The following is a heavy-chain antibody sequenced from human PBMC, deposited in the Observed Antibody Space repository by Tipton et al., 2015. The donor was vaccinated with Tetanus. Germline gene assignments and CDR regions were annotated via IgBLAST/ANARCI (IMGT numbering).Heavy chain of an antibody. CDR1: GYSFTSHW. D-gene: IGHD6-6*01. V-gene: IGHV5-51*01. CDR3: ARMYSTSSPFAP. CDR2: IFPDDSDT. J-gene: IGHJ5*02. Sequence: QLVQSGADVKKPGESLKISCKASGYSFTSHWIGWVRQMPGKGLEWMGMIFPDDSDTRYSPSFQGHVTFSVDKSTSTVYLQWSSLKASAPAMYFCARMYSTSSPFAPWGQGTLVAVSS.